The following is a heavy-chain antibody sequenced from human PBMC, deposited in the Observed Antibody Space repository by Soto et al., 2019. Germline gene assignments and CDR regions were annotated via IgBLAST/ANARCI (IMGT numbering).Heavy chain of an antibody. V-gene: IGHV3-72*01. Sequence: GGSLRLSCAASGFTLGDYYMDWVRQAPGKGLEWVGRSRSKAKSYTTEYAASVRGRFTVSRDESKNSLYLQMNSLKTEDTAVYYCAREAATVTTYYFDYWXQGTLVTVSS. CDR1: GFTLGDYY. J-gene: IGHJ4*02. D-gene: IGHD4-4*01. CDR2: SRSKAKSYTT. CDR3: AREAATVTTYYFDY.